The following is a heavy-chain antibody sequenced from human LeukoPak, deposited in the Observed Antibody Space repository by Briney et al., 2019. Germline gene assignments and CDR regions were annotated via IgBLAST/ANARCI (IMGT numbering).Heavy chain of an antibody. V-gene: IGHV1-24*01. CDR1: GYTLTELS. CDR2: FDPEDGET. D-gene: IGHD3-22*01. Sequence: ASVKVSCKVSGYTLTELSMHWVRQAPGKGLEWMGGFDPEDGETIYAQKFQGRVTMTEDTSTDTAYMELSSLRSEDTAVYYCATRKDTYYYDRGLYCDYWGQGTLVIVSS. J-gene: IGHJ4*02. CDR3: ATRKDTYYYDRGLYCDY.